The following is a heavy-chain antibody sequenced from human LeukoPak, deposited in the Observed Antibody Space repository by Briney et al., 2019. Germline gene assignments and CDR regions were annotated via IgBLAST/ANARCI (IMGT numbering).Heavy chain of an antibody. CDR2: IYYSGST. CDR3: AWSVVVPAAPSPHLLTEYYYYYMDV. Sequence: SETLSLTCTVSGGSISSSSYYWGWIRQPPGTGLEWIESIYYSGSTYYNPSLKSRLTISVDTSKNQFSLKLSSVTAADTAVYYCAWSVVVPAAPSPHLLTEYYYYYMDVWGKGTTVTISS. V-gene: IGHV4-39*01. D-gene: IGHD2-2*01. CDR1: GGSISSSSYY. J-gene: IGHJ6*03.